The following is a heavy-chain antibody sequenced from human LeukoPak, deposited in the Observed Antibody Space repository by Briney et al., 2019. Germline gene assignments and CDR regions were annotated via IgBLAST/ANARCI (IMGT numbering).Heavy chain of an antibody. CDR3: ARDGWFGEMPYYFDY. CDR1: GFTFSSYA. J-gene: IGHJ4*02. Sequence: GRSLRLSCAASGFTFSSYAMHWVRQAPGKGLEWVAVISYDGSNKYYADSVKGRFTISSDNSKNTLYLQMNSLRAEDTAVYYCARDGWFGEMPYYFDYWGQGTLVTVSS. D-gene: IGHD3-10*01. V-gene: IGHV3-30*04. CDR2: ISYDGSNK.